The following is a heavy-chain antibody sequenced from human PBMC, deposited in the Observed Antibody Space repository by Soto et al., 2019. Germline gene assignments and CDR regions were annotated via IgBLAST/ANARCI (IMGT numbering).Heavy chain of an antibody. D-gene: IGHD7-27*01. Sequence: EVQVVESGGGLVQPGGSLRLSCAASGFTFSTYSMNWVRQAPGKGLEWVSYISSTGNTIYYPDSVKGRFTISRDTAKKSLYLQMNSVRAEDTAVYYCASSGYFDYCGKGTLVTVSS. CDR1: GFTFSTYS. CDR2: ISSTGNTI. V-gene: IGHV3-48*01. CDR3: ASSGYFDY. J-gene: IGHJ4*02.